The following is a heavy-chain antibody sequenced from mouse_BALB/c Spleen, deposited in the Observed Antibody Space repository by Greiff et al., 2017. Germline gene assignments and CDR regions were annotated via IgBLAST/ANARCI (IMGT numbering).Heavy chain of an antibody. CDR2: IDPANGNT. CDR3: AISSMISTGFAY. V-gene: IGHV14-3*02. D-gene: IGHD2-4*01. CDR1: GFNFKDTY. Sequence: VQLQQSGAELVKPGASVKLSCTASGFNFKDTYMHWVKQRPEQGLEWIGRIDPANGNTKYDPKFQGKATITADTSSNTAYLQHSSLTSEDTAVYYCAISSMISTGFAYWGQGTRVTVSA. J-gene: IGHJ3*01.